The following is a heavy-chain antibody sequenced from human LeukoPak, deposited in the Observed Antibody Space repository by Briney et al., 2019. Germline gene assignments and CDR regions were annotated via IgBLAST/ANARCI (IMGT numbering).Heavy chain of an antibody. CDR1: GFTFSSYS. J-gene: IGHJ3*02. CDR3: AKEGPAATPDAFDI. CDR2: ISSSSSTI. D-gene: IGHD2-2*01. Sequence: GGSLRLSCAASGFTFSSYSMNWVRQAPGKGLEWVSYISSSSSTIYYADSVKGRFTISRDNAKNTLYLQMNSLRADDTAVYYCAKEGPAATPDAFDIWGQGTMVTVSS. V-gene: IGHV3-48*01.